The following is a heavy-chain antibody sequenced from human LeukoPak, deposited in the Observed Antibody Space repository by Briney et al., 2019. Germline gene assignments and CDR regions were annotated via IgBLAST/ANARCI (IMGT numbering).Heavy chain of an antibody. CDR2: ISGGGGST. V-gene: IGHV3-23*01. CDR1: GFTFSTYA. Sequence: GGSLRLSCAASGFTFSTYAMSWVRQAPGKGLEWVSAISGGGGSTYYTDSVKGRFTISRDNSKNTLYLQMNSLRAEDTAVYYCAKVRNRDSIAAAGDYWGQGTLVTVSS. J-gene: IGHJ4*02. CDR3: AKVRNRDSIAAAGDY. D-gene: IGHD6-13*01.